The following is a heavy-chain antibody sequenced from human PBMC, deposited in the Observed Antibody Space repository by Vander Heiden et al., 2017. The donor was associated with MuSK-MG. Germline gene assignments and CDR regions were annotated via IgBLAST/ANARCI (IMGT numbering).Heavy chain of an antibody. J-gene: IGHJ6*03. CDR3: ARHRTTIYFYYYMDV. CDR1: GGSMRNYY. V-gene: IGHV4-59*08. Sequence: QVQLQESGPGLLKPSETLSLICTVSGGSMRNYYWTWIRQPPGKGLEWIGDIYYNGRINYNPSLKSRVTVSVDTSKNQFSLRLSSVTAADTAVYYCARHRTTIYFYYYMDVWGKGTTVTVSS. CDR2: IYYNGRI.